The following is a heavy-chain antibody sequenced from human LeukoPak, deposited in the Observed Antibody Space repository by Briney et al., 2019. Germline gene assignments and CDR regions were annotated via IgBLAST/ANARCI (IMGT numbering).Heavy chain of an antibody. J-gene: IGHJ4*02. Sequence: PGGSLRLSCAASGFTFSSYWMSWVRQAPGKGLEWVANIKQDGSEKYYVDSVKGRFTISRDNAKNSLYLQMNSLRAEDTAVYYCARDRLLVVVPAATDDYWGQGTLVTVSS. CDR3: ARDRLLVVVPAATDDY. D-gene: IGHD2-2*01. CDR2: IKQDGSEK. CDR1: GFTFSSYW. V-gene: IGHV3-7*01.